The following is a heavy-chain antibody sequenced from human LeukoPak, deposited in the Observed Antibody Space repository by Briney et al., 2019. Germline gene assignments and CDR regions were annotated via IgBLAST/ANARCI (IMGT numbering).Heavy chain of an antibody. V-gene: IGHV3-7*03. CDR3: VRDSPISGGYYGGLGY. Sequence: AGGSLRLSCAASVCTFSSYWMTWVRKAPGKGLEGVAHINQDGSDKWYLDSLKGRFTISRDNAENSLYLQMNSLRVEDTAVYYCVRDSPISGGYYGGLGYWGQGSLLTVSS. J-gene: IGHJ4*02. CDR1: VCTFSSYW. D-gene: IGHD1-26*01. CDR2: INQDGSDK.